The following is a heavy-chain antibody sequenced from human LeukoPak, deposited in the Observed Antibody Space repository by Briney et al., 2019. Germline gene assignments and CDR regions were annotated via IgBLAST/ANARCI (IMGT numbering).Heavy chain of an antibody. D-gene: IGHD3-22*01. CDR1: GFIFRSYA. CDR3: ANYYYDKSGYKN. Sequence: GGSLRLSCAASGFIFRSYAMSWVRQAPGKGLEWVSSISSSGGRTFYADSVKGRATISRDNSKNVLYLQVNSLRAEDTAVFYCANYYYDKSGYKNWGQGTLVTVSS. J-gene: IGHJ4*02. CDR2: ISSSGGRT. V-gene: IGHV3-23*01.